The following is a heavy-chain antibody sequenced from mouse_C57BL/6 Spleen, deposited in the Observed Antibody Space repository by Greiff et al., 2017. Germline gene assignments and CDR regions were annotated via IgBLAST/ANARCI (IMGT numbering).Heavy chain of an antibody. J-gene: IGHJ4*01. CDR1: GYTFTDYE. CDR2: IDPETGGT. CDR3: TRRGVYYDYLYAMDY. V-gene: IGHV1-15*01. Sequence: QVQLQQSGAELVRPGASVTLSCKASGYTFTDYEMHCVKQTPVHGLEWIGAIDPETGGTAYNQKFKGKAILTADKSSSTAYMELRSLTSEDSAVYYCTRRGVYYDYLYAMDYWGQGTSVTVSS. D-gene: IGHD2-4*01.